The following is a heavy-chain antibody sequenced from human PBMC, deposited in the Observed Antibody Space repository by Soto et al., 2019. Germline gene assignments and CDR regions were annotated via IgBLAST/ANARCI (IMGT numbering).Heavy chain of an antibody. Sequence: QVLLVESGGGVIQPGKSLRLSCAASGFRFSLYAMHWFRQAPGKGLEWVAVISDDGNVIKFGDSVKGRFAISRDSAKSTLYLEMFSLRSEDTAVYYFARDPGGYHLGYFNVWGQGTMVTVSS. CDR2: ISDDGNVI. D-gene: IGHD2-8*02. V-gene: IGHV3-30*09. J-gene: IGHJ3*01. CDR3: ARDPGGYHLGYFNV. CDR1: GFRFSLYA.